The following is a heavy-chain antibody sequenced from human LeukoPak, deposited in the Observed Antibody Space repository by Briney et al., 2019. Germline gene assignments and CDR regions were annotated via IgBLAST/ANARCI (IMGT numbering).Heavy chain of an antibody. V-gene: IGHV3-66*01. Sequence: QPGGSLRLSCAALGFTVSSDYMTWVRQAPGKELEWVSIIYDDNNTYYAAPVKGRFTFSRDNAKNSLYLQMNSLRSEDRAVYYCARVKGYCSSTSCRRGVRWFDPWGQGTLVTVSS. J-gene: IGHJ5*02. CDR3: ARVKGYCSSTSCRRGVRWFDP. D-gene: IGHD2-2*01. CDR2: IYDDNNT. CDR1: GFTVSSDY.